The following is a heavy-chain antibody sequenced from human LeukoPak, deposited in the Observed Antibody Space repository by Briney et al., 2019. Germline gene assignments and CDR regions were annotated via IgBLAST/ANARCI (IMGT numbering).Heavy chain of an antibody. CDR2: SSGSGGST. CDR3: AKQTAVEGGYYHY. J-gene: IGHJ4*02. D-gene: IGHD5-18*01. Sequence: GESLRLSCIGSGLSLSRYGMSWVRQAPGKGLEWVSSSSGSGGSTYYADSVKGRFTISRDSSENTLYLKMSSLRVEDTAVYFCAKQTAVEGGYYHYWGQGTLVTVSS. CDR1: GLSLSRYG. V-gene: IGHV3-23*01.